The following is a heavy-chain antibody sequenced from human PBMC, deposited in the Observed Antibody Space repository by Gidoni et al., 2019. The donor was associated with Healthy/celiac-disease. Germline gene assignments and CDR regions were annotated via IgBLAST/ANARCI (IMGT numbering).Heavy chain of an antibody. CDR3: ATTPAYYDFWSGWVFDY. CDR1: GFTFRRYA. Sequence: QVQLVESGGGVVQPGRSLRLSFAASGFTFRRYAMHWVRQAPGKGLEWVAVISYDGSNKYYADSVKGRFTISRDNSKNTLYLQMNSLRAEDTAVYYCATTPAYYDFWSGWVFDYWGQGTLVTVSS. D-gene: IGHD3-3*01. J-gene: IGHJ4*02. CDR2: ISYDGSNK. V-gene: IGHV3-30-3*01.